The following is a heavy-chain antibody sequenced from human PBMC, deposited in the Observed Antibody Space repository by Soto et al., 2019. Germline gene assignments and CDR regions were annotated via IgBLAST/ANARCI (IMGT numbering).Heavy chain of an antibody. J-gene: IGHJ4*02. D-gene: IGHD5-12*01. CDR3: GRGRSGQIVVFY. Sequence: GASVKVSCKASGYTFTGHYIHRVRQAPEQGPEWMGEIGPETGATRYAQKFRGRVTMTRDMSLTTVYMELNNLSPDDTAVYYCGRGRSGQIVVFYWGQGTPVTVSS. CDR2: IGPETGAT. CDR1: GYTFTGHY. V-gene: IGHV1-2*02.